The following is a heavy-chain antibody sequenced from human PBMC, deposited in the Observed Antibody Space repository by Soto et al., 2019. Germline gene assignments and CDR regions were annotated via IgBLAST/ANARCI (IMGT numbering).Heavy chain of an antibody. D-gene: IGHD3-3*01. CDR2: ISSSSSTI. J-gene: IGHJ4*02. Sequence: EVQLVESGGGLVQPGESLRLSCAASGFTFISYSMNWVRQAPGKGLEWVSYISSSSSTIYYADSVKGRFTISRDNAKNSLYLQMNSLRAEDTAVYYYARDSALFGVVIPFDYWGQGTLVTVSS. CDR3: ARDSALFGVVIPFDY. V-gene: IGHV3-48*01. CDR1: GFTFISYS.